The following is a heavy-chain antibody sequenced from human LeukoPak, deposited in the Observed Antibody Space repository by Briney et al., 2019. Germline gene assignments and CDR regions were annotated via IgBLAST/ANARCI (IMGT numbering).Heavy chain of an antibody. CDR3: ARAPAYYYYGMDV. Sequence: GGSLRLSCAASGFTFNTYGMNWVRQAPGKGLEWVSYSTSSSSYIYYADSVKGRFTISRDNAKNSLYLQMNSLRVEDTAVYYCARAPAYYYYGMDVWGQGTTVTVSS. CDR1: GFTFNTYG. CDR2: STSSSSYI. J-gene: IGHJ6*02. V-gene: IGHV3-21*04.